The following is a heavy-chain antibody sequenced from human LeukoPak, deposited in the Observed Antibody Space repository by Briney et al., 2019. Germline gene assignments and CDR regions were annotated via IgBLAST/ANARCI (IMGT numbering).Heavy chain of an antibody. Sequence: ASVKVSCKASGYTFTSYDINWVRQATGQGLEWMGWMNPNSGNTGYAQKFQGRVTMTEDTSTDTAYMELSSLRSEDTAVYYCATDPAGAATKFDYWGQGTLVTVSS. CDR3: ATDPAGAATKFDY. J-gene: IGHJ4*02. CDR1: GYTFTSYD. D-gene: IGHD1-26*01. CDR2: MNPNSGNT. V-gene: IGHV1-8*01.